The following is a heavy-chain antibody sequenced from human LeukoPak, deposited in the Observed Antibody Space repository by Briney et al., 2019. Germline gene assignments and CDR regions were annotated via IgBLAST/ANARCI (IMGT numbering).Heavy chain of an antibody. CDR1: GGSFSGYY. D-gene: IGHD3-3*01. Sequence: SETLSLTCAVSGGSFSGYYWTWIRQPPGKGLEWIGEINHSGSANYNPSLMSRVTISLDTSKNHFSLNLSSVTAADTAVYYCARPRLWSGYNWFDPWGQGTLVTVSS. CDR2: INHSGSA. CDR3: ARPRLWSGYNWFDP. V-gene: IGHV4-34*01. J-gene: IGHJ5*02.